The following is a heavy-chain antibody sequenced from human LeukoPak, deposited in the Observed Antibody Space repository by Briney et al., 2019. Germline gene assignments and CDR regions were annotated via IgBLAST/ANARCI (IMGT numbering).Heavy chain of an antibody. Sequence: PGGSLRLSCAASGFTFSSYWMSWVRQAPGKGLEWVSYISTSSNTIYYADSVKGRFTISRDNAKNSLYLQMNSLRAEDMAVYYCARHSTYYDTSAYYSVFDYWGQGTLVTVSS. CDR1: GFTFSSYW. V-gene: IGHV3-48*04. D-gene: IGHD3-22*01. CDR3: ARHSTYYDTSAYYSVFDY. CDR2: ISTSSNTI. J-gene: IGHJ4*02.